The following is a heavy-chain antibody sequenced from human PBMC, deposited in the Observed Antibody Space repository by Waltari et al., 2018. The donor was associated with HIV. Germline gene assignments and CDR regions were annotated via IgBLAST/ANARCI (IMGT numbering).Heavy chain of an antibody. CDR1: GFRLTRYG. D-gene: IGHD6-19*01. Sequence: QVTLAQSGGAVKQPGAYTKVSFEGSGFRLTRYGFRWVGQAPGQGLEWMGWIHTYTGNTDSAENFQGRVTMTRDTFTNTIYMELRTLKSDDSAIYFCVRDLSPMGKSGWYDSWGQGTVVTVSS. V-gene: IGHV1-18*04. J-gene: IGHJ1*01. CDR2: IHTYTGNT. CDR3: VRDLSPMGKSGWYDS.